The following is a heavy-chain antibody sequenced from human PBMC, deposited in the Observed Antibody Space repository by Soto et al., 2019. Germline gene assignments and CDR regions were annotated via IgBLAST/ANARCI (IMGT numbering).Heavy chain of an antibody. Sequence: SETLSLTCTVSGGSISSGGYSWSWIRQPPGKGLEWIGYIYHSGSTYYNPSLKSRVTISVDRSKNQFSLKLSSVTAADTAVYYCARGHSSSWNSFDYWGQGTLVTVSS. CDR1: GGSISSGGYS. CDR2: IYHSGST. CDR3: ARGHSSSWNSFDY. D-gene: IGHD6-13*01. V-gene: IGHV4-30-2*01. J-gene: IGHJ4*02.